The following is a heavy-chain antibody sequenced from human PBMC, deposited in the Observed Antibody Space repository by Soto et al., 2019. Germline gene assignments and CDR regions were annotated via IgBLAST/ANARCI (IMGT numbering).Heavy chain of an antibody. CDR2: ISGSGANT. Sequence: EVQLLESEGGFVQPGGSLRLSCAASGFTFNNYAMSWVRQAPGKGLEWVSTISGSGANTYYADSVKGRFTISRDNSKNTLYIQMNSLRAEDTAVYYCAKDYGSSRYFFDYWGQGTLVTVSS. V-gene: IGHV3-23*01. J-gene: IGHJ4*02. CDR3: AKDYGSSRYFFDY. CDR1: GFTFNNYA. D-gene: IGHD6-19*01.